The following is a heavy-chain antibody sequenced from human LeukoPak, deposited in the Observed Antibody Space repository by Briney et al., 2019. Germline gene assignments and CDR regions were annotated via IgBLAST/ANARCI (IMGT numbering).Heavy chain of an antibody. J-gene: IGHJ1*01. CDR3: ASPVVTLTVEH. CDR1: GGSISSGNYY. CDR2: IYYSGST. V-gene: IGHV4-39*01. Sequence: SETLSLTCTVSGGSISSGNYYWGWIRQPPGKGLEWIGSIYYSGSTYYNPSLKSRVTISVDTSKNQFALKLSSVTAADTAVYYCASPVVTLTVEHWGQGTLVTVAS. D-gene: IGHD4-23*01.